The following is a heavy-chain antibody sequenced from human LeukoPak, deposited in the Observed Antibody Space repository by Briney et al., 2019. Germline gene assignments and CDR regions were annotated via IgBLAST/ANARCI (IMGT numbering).Heavy chain of an antibody. J-gene: IGHJ6*02. CDR3: ARDVLDSSWLEYYYYGMDV. D-gene: IGHD6-13*01. CDR1: GFTFSSYA. CDR2: ISSSSSTI. Sequence: GGSLRLSCAASGFTFSSYAMSWVRQAPGKGLEWVSYISSSSSTIYYADSVKGRFTISRDNAKNSLYLQMNSLRAEDTAVYYCARDVLDSSWLEYYYYGMDVWGQGTTVTVSS. V-gene: IGHV3-48*01.